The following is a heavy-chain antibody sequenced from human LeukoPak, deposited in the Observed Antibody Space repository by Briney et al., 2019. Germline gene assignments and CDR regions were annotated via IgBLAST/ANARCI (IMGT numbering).Heavy chain of an antibody. CDR3: ARDLDYYGSGYFDY. V-gene: IGHV6-1*01. Sequence: QTLSLTCAISGDSVSSYSAAWNWIRQSPSRGLEWLGRTYYRSKWYNDYAVSVKSRIAINPDTSKNQFSLQLNSVTPEDTAVYYCARDLDYYGSGYFDYWGQGTLVTVSS. J-gene: IGHJ4*02. CDR2: TYYRSKWYN. CDR1: GDSVSSYSAA. D-gene: IGHD3-10*01.